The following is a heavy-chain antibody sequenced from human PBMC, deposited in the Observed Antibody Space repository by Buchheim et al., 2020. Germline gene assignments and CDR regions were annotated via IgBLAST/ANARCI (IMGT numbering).Heavy chain of an antibody. D-gene: IGHD3-22*01. CDR1: GFTFSSYA. J-gene: IGHJ4*02. CDR2: ISSDGCHK. Sequence: QVQLVESGGGVVQPGRSLRLSCADSGFTFSSYAMHWVRQAPGKGLECVAVISSDGCHKYFPDSVKGRFTFPRDNSKYTLYLQMNSLRAEDTAVYYCARDLFGYYYDSSGYYPGDYWGQGTL. CDR3: ARDLFGYYYDSSGYYPGDY. V-gene: IGHV3-30-3*01.